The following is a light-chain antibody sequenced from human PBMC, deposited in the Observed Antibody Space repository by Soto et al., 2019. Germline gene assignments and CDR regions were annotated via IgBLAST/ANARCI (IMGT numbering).Light chain of an antibody. CDR1: SGSIADNY. V-gene: IGLV6-57*01. J-gene: IGLJ2*01. CDR3: QSYYASKCWV. CDR2: EDN. Sequence: NFMLNKPHSVSASPGKTVTLSCTRSSGSIADNYVQWYQQRPGSSPTTVIYEDNQKPSSVPDRFYGSIDSSSNSASLTISRLKTEDEADYYCQSYYASKCWVFCGGTKLTVL.